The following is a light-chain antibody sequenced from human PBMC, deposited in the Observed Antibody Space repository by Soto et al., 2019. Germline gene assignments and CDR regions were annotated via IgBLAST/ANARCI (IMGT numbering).Light chain of an antibody. CDR2: GAS. V-gene: IGKV3-20*01. J-gene: IGKJ1*01. CDR3: QQNGTSPST. Sequence: EIVLTQSPGTLSLSPGERATLSCRASQSVSTNLAWYQQKPGQAPRRLIFGASIRATGIPDRFSGSGSGTDFTLTISRLEPEDFAVYYCQQNGTSPSTFGQGTKVDIK. CDR1: QSVSTN.